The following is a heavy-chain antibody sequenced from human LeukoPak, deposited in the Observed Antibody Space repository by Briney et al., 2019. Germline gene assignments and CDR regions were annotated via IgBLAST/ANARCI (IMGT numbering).Heavy chain of an antibody. CDR1: GGSISSYY. CDR3: ARGKDYSDSSGYSETDY. Sequence: SETLSLTCTVSGGSISSYYWSWIRQPPGKGLEWIGYIYYSGSTNYNPSLKSRVTISVDTSKNQFSLKLSSVTAADTAVYYCARGKDYSDSSGYSETDYWGQGTLVTVSS. CDR2: IYYSGST. J-gene: IGHJ4*02. D-gene: IGHD3-22*01. V-gene: IGHV4-59*01.